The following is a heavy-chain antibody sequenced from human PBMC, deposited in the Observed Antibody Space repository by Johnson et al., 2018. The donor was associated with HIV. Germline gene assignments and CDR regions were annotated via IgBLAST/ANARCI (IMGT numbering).Heavy chain of an antibody. CDR3: VKDRGGRFSGSYLSLRVGAFDI. CDR1: RFTFDDYA. Sequence: VESGGAVVQPGGSLRLSCATSRFTFDDYAMHWVRQAPGKGLEWVSLINWDGSSTYYADSVKGRFTISRDNSKNTMYLQLNSLRPEDTAVYYCVKDRGGRFSGSYLSLRVGAFDIWGPGTMVTVS. J-gene: IGHJ3*02. CDR2: INWDGSST. V-gene: IGHV3-43D*03. D-gene: IGHD1-26*01.